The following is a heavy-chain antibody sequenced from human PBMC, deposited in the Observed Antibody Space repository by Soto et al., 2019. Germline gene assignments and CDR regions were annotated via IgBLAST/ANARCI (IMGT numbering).Heavy chain of an antibody. V-gene: IGHV4-34*09. CDR2: INHSGST. CDR1: GGSFSGYY. D-gene: IGHD6-6*01. CDR3: AREEAARLERWFDP. J-gene: IGHJ5*02. Sequence: LSLTCAVYGGSFSGYYWSWIRQPPGKGLEWIGEINHSGSTHYNPSLKSRVTISIDTSKNQFSLNLASVTAADTAVYFCAREEAARLERWFDPWGQGTLVTVSS.